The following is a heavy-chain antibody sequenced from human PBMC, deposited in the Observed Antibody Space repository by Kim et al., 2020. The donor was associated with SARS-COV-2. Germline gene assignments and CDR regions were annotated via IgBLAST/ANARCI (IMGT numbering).Heavy chain of an antibody. D-gene: IGHD4-17*01. J-gene: IGHJ4*02. CDR1: GFTFDDYA. CDR3: AKDIYAYGDWGSIWDY. Sequence: GGSLRLSCAASGFTFDDYAMHWVGQAPGKGLEWVSGISWNSGSIGYADSVKGRFTISRDNAKNSLYLQMNSLRAEDTALYYCAKDIYAYGDWGSIWDYWGQGTLVTVSS. CDR2: ISWNSGSI. V-gene: IGHV3-9*01.